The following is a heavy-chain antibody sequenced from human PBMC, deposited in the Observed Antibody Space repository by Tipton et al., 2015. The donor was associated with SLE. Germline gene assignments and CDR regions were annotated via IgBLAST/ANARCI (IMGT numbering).Heavy chain of an antibody. CDR2: IATSGST. Sequence: TLSLTCVVSVFSITSGSFHWSWIRQPAEKGLEGIGQIATSGSTNYNPSLNSRVTISVDTSKKQFSLKLSSVTAADTAVYYCARGSHSFDYWGQGTLVTVSS. J-gene: IGHJ4*02. V-gene: IGHV4-61*09. CDR3: ARGSHSFDY. CDR1: VFSITSGSFH.